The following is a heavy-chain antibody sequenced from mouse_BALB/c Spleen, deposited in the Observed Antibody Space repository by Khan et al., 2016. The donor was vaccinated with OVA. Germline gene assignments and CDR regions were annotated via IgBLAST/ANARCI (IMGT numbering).Heavy chain of an antibody. CDR1: GYTFTDYV. D-gene: IGHD1-1*01. J-gene: IGHJ4*01. CDR2: IYPYNDDT. CDR3: ARSATDYYTLEY. V-gene: IGHV1S136*01. Sequence: VQLQQSGPELVKPGASVKMSCKASGYTFTDYVMHWVKQKPGQGLEWIGYIYPYNDDTESSERFKGKATLTLDKSSSTAYMDLSGLTSADSSAYSCARSATDYYTLEYWGQGTSVTVSS.